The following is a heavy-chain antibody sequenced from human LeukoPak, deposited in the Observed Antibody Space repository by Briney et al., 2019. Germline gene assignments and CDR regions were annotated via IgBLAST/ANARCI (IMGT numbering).Heavy chain of an antibody. CDR1: GFTFSSYA. CDR3: AKVNRIGLNIAAAGPFDY. V-gene: IGHV3-23*01. J-gene: IGHJ4*02. Sequence: GGSLRLSCAASGFTFSSYAMSWVRQAPGKGLEWVSAISGSGGSTYYADSVKGRFTISRDNSENTLYLQMNSLRAEDTAVYYCAKVNRIGLNIAAAGPFDYWGQGTLVTVSS. D-gene: IGHD6-13*01. CDR2: ISGSGGST.